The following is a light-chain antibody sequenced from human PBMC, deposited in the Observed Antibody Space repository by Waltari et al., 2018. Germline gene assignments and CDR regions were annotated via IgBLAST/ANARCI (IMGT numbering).Light chain of an antibody. CDR2: WAS. CDR1: QSVLYSSNNKNY. V-gene: IGKV4-1*01. CDR3: QQYYSTQYT. J-gene: IGKJ3*01. Sequence: DIVMTQSPDSLAVSLCDRATINCKSSQSVLYSSNNKNYLAWYQQKPGQPPKLLIYWASTRESGVPDRFSGSGSGTDFTLTISSLQAEDVAVYYCQQYYSTQYTFGPGTKVDIK.